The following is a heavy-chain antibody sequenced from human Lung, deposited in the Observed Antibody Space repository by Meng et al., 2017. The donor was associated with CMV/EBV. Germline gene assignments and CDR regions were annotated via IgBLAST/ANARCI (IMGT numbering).Heavy chain of an antibody. D-gene: IGHD6-13*01. CDR2: INPNSGGT. CDR3: ARRHSATWYSFAY. V-gene: IGHV1-2*02. Sequence: KASGYTFTGYYINWVRQAPGQGLEWMGWINPNSGGTNYAQKFQDKVTMTRDTSISTAYMVLTRLRSDDTAVYYCARRHSATWYSFAYWGQGTLVTVSS. CDR1: GYTFTGYY. J-gene: IGHJ4*02.